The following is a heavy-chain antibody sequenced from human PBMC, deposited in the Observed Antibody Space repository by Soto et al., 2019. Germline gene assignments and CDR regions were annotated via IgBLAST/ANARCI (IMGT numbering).Heavy chain of an antibody. J-gene: IGHJ4*02. D-gene: IGHD6-13*01. CDR3: GRERESAGYYYFDY. CDR1: GGTFSAYA. V-gene: IGHV1-69*01. CDR2: TIPIFGTP. Sequence: QVQLVQSGAEVKKPGSSMKVSCKASGGTFSAYALSWVRQAPGQGLEWMGGTIPIFGTPNYAQKFQDRVTVTADESTSTAYMELSDLRYEDTAVYYCGRERESAGYYYFDYWGQGTRVTVSS.